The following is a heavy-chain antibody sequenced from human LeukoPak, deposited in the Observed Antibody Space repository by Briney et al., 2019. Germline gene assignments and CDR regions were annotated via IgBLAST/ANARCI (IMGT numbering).Heavy chain of an antibody. V-gene: IGHV1-2*06. CDR1: GYTFTGYY. J-gene: IGHJ5*02. D-gene: IGHD2-15*01. Sequence: SVKVSCKTSGYTFTGYYMHWVRQAPGQVLEWMGRIKPNRGGTNYAQKLRGRVTMARDTSISTAYMELSRLRSDDTAVYYCARVRCSGGSCYSGLNWFDPWGQGTLVTVSS. CDR3: ARVRCSGGSCYSGLNWFDP. CDR2: IKPNRGGT.